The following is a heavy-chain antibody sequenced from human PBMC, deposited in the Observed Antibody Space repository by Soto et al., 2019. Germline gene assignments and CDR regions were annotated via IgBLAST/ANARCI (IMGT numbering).Heavy chain of an antibody. CDR3: ASYDFWSGRPQNHFDY. Sequence: PGGSLRLSCAASGFTFSSYSMNWVRQAPGKGLEWVSYISSSSSTIYYADSVKGRFTISRDNAKNSLYLQMNSLRAEDTAVYYCASYDFWSGRPQNHFDYWGQGTLVTVSX. CDR2: ISSSSSTI. V-gene: IGHV3-48*01. CDR1: GFTFSSYS. J-gene: IGHJ4*02. D-gene: IGHD3-3*01.